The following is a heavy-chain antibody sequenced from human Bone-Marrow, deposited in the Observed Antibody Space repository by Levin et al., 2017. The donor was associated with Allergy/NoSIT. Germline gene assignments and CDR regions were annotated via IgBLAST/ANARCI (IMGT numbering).Heavy chain of an antibody. CDR2: FSAYSGNT. CDR3: ARGHFPYYYYGMDV. CDR1: GFTFTTYG. J-gene: IGHJ6*02. V-gene: IGHV1-18*01. Sequence: GESLKISCKASGFTFTTYGLTWVRQAPGRGLEWMGWFSAYSGNTNYALNTQDRVTMTTDTATNTAYMEQSSLRSDDTAIYYCARGHFPYYYYGMDVWGQGTTVVVSS.